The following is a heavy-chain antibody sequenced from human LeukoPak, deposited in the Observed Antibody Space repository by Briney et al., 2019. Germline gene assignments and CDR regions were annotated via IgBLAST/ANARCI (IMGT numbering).Heavy chain of an antibody. CDR1: GGSISSYY. CDR2: IYYSGST. V-gene: IGHV4-59*01. J-gene: IGHJ4*02. CDR3: ARARSSGWFDYFDY. Sequence: PSETLSLTCTVSGGSISSYYWSWIRKPPGKGLEWIWYIYYSGSTNYNPSLKSRVTISVDTSKNRFSLKLSSVTAADTAVYYCARARSSGWFDYFDYWGQGTLVTVSS. D-gene: IGHD6-19*01.